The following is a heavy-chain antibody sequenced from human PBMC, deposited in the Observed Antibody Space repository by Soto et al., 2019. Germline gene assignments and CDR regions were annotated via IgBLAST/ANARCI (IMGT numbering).Heavy chain of an antibody. J-gene: IGHJ4*02. D-gene: IGHD1-26*01. CDR1: GASSTFGCYS. CDR3: ARGGGSDSFDY. CDR2: INHLETT. Sequence: PXETLSVTWTVSGASSTFGCYSLSLIRQTPGKGLEWIGYINHLETTFYNPSFESRLTLSIDRAKNQFSLKLHSMSAADRAVYFCARGGGSDSFDYWGQGILVTV. V-gene: IGHV4-30-2*01.